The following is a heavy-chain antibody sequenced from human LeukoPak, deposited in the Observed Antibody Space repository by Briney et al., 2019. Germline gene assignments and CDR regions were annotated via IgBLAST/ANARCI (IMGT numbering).Heavy chain of an antibody. D-gene: IGHD4-17*01. CDR1: GFTFSSYS. V-gene: IGHV3-21*01. CDR3: ARDRGEAYGEDYYYGMDV. J-gene: IGHJ6*02. Sequence: GGSLRLSCAASGFTFSSYSMNWVRQAPGKGLEWVSSISSSSSYICYADSVKGRFTISRDNAKNSLYLQMNSLRAEDTAVYYCARDRGEAYGEDYYYGMDVWGQGTTVTVSS. CDR2: ISSSSSYI.